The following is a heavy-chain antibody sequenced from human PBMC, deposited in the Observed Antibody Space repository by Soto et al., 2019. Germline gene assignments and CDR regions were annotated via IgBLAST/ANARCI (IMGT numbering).Heavy chain of an antibody. V-gene: IGHV4-59*01. Sequence: SETLSLTCTVSGGSISSYYWSWIRQPPGKGLEWIGYIYYSGSTNYNPSLKSRVTISVDTSKNQFSLKLSSVTAADTAVYYCARMTGYLDYWGQGTLVTVSS. J-gene: IGHJ4*02. CDR1: GGSISSYY. D-gene: IGHD6-13*01. CDR2: IYYSGST. CDR3: ARMTGYLDY.